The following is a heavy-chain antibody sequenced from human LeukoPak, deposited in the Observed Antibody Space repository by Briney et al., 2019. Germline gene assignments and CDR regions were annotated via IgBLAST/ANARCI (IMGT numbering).Heavy chain of an antibody. CDR1: GFTFSSYT. CDR3: ARGDYGDYVGNWFDP. V-gene: IGHV3-21*01. CDR2: ISGSSYYI. Sequence: GGSLRLSCAASGFTFSSYTMNWVRQAPGKGLEWVSSISGSSYYIYYADSVKGRFTISRDNAKNSLYLQMNSLRAEDTAVYYCARGDYGDYVGNWFDPWGQGTLVTVSS. D-gene: IGHD4-17*01. J-gene: IGHJ5*02.